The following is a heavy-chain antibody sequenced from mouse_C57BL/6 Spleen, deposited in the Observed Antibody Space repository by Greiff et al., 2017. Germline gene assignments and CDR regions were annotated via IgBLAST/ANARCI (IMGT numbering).Heavy chain of an antibody. CDR1: GYTFTSYW. V-gene: IGHV1-50*01. CDR2: IDPSDSYT. D-gene: IGHD2-4*01. Sequence: VQLQQSGAELVKPGASVKLSCKASGYTFTSYWMQWVKQRPGQGLEWIGEIDPSDSYTNYNQKFKGKATLTVDTSSSTAYMQLSSLTSEDSAVYYCARGNYDYIDYWGQGTTLTVSS. CDR3: ARGNYDYIDY. J-gene: IGHJ2*01.